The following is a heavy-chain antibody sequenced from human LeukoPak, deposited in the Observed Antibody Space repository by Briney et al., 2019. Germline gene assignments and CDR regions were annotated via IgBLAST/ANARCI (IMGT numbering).Heavy chain of an antibody. D-gene: IGHD6-13*01. CDR1: GYTFTGYY. J-gene: IGHJ6*03. CDR2: INPNSGGT. CDR3: ARDTDLAAAGTRYYYYYMDV. V-gene: IGHV1-2*02. Sequence: ASVKVPCKASGYTFTGYYMHWVRQAPGQGLEWMGWINPNSGGTNYAQKFQGRVTMTRDTSISTAYMELSRLRSDDTAVYYCARDTDLAAAGTRYYYYYMDVWGKGTTVTVSS.